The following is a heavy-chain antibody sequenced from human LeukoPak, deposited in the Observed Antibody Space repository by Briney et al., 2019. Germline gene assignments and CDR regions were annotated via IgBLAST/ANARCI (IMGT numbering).Heavy chain of an antibody. CDR2: IYYSGST. V-gene: IGHV4-59*08. D-gene: IGHD2-15*01. J-gene: IGHJ4*02. Sequence: SETLSLTCTVSGGSISSYYWSWIRQPPGKGLEWIGYIYYSGSTNYNPSLKSRVTISVDTSKNQFSLKLSSVTAADTAVYYCARRWGYCSGGSCYPLHFDYWGQGTLVTVSS. CDR1: GGSISSYY. CDR3: ARRWGYCSGGSCYPLHFDY.